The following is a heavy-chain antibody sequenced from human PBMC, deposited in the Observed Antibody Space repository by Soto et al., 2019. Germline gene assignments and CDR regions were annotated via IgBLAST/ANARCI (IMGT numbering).Heavy chain of an antibody. D-gene: IGHD3-10*01. CDR2: VDFSGRT. V-gene: IGHV4-31*11. Sequence: QVQLQESGPGLVKPSETLSLTCAVSGASISSGDFHWTWIRQRPGEGLEWIGYVDFSGRTYYNPSIRRRLSSPVDTSQNHFSLRLNSMTAADTAVYYCTRDSPPPPYFAYYGMDVWGQGTTVTVSS. J-gene: IGHJ6*02. CDR1: GASISSGDFH. CDR3: TRDSPPPPYFAYYGMDV.